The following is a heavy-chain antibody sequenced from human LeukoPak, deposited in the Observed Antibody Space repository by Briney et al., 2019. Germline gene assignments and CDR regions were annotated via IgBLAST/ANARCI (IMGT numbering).Heavy chain of an antibody. J-gene: IGHJ4*02. V-gene: IGHV4-30-2*01. CDR1: GGSISSGGYY. D-gene: IGHD1-20*01. CDR3: ARDDRITGTPTY. Sequence: SETLSLTCTVSGGSISSGGYYWSWIRQPPGKGLEWIGYIYHSGSTYYNPSLKSRVTISVDRSKNQFSLKLSSVTAADTAVYYCARDDRITGTPTYWGQGTLVTVSS. CDR2: IYHSGST.